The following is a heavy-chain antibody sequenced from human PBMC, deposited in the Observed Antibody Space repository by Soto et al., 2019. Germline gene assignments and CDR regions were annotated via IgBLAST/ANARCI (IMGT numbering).Heavy chain of an antibody. V-gene: IGHV1-69*06. CDR3: LVVVAAKGSRFDP. Sequence: GASVKVSCKASGGTFSSYAISWVRQAPGQGLEWMGGIIPIFGTANYAQKFQGRVTITADKSTSTAYMELSSLRSEDTAVYYCLVVVAAKGSRFDPWGQGTLVTVSS. CDR1: GGTFSSYA. J-gene: IGHJ5*02. CDR2: IIPIFGTA. D-gene: IGHD2-15*01.